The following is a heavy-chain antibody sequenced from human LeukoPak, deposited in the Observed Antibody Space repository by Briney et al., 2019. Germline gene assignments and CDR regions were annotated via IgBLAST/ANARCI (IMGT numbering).Heavy chain of an antibody. D-gene: IGHD3-22*01. CDR1: GGSISSYY. V-gene: IGHV4-59*01. CDR3: ARDEWAYDSSGYYVY. J-gene: IGHJ4*02. Sequence: SETLSLTCTVSGGSISSYYWSWIRQPPGKGLEWIGYIYYSGSTNYNPSLKSRVTMSVDTSKNQLSLKLSSVTAADTAVYYCARDEWAYDSSGYYVYWGQGTLVTVSS. CDR2: IYYSGST.